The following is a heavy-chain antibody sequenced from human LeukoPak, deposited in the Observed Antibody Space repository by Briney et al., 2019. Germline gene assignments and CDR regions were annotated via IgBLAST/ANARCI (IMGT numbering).Heavy chain of an antibody. CDR3: ARSLSGSFDGWYFDL. Sequence: SETLSLTCAVSGGSISSYYWSWVRQPPGKGLEWSSYVYYSVSTNYNPSLKSRVTISVDTSKNTFSLTMSSVTVAVMAVYSCARSLSGSFDGWYFDLWGRGTLVTVSS. D-gene: IGHD1-26*01. CDR1: GGSISSYY. J-gene: IGHJ2*01. V-gene: IGHV4-59*08. CDR2: VYYSVST.